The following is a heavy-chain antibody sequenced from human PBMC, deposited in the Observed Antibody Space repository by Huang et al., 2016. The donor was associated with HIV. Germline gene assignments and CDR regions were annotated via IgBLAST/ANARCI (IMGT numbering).Heavy chain of an antibody. CDR2: IKQDESEK. V-gene: IGHV3-7*01. Sequence: VESGGRLVQPGGSIRLSCVGSTFTFGAYWMRWVRQCPGKGLGWVANIKQDESEKYYVESVKGRFNISRDNAKKVLFLEMNNVRVEDTATYYCATKTAAMDIWGQGTTVTVS. D-gene: IGHD1-7*01. CDR1: TFTFGAYW. J-gene: IGHJ6*02. CDR3: ATKTAAMDI.